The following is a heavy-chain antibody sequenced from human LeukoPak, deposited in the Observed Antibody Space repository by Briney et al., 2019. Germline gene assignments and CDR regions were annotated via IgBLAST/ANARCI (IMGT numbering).Heavy chain of an antibody. V-gene: IGHV3-74*01. J-gene: IGHJ4*02. CDR2: INSDGSTT. Sequence: GGSLRLSCAASGFTFRSYWMHWVRQAPGKGLVWVSRINSDGSTTSYADSVKGRFTISRDNAKNALYLQMNSLRAEDTAVYYCAREGSEGFDYWGRGTLVTVSS. CDR3: AREGSEGFDY. CDR1: GFTFRSYW.